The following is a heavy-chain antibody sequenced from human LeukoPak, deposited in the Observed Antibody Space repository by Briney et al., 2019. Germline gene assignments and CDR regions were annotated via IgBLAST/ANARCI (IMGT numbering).Heavy chain of an antibody. CDR3: ARDTYYYDSSGYYPILYFDY. Sequence: ASVKVSCTASGYTFTSYAMHWVRQAPGQRLEWMGWINAGNGNTKYSQKFQGRVTITRDTSASTAYMELSSLRSEDTAVYYCARDTYYYDSSGYYPILYFDYWGQGTLVTVSS. J-gene: IGHJ4*02. CDR1: GYTFTSYA. V-gene: IGHV1-3*01. CDR2: INAGNGNT. D-gene: IGHD3-22*01.